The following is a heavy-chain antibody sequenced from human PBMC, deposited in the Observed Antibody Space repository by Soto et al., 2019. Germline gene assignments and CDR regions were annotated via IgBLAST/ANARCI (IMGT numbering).Heavy chain of an antibody. Sequence: PGGSLRLSCAASGFTFSNHAMHWVRQAPGKGLEWVAVISYDGSDKYYGDSVKGRFTISRDNSKNKLYLQMNSLRAEDTAVYYCARDGRDCSTIRCYSPGNWFDVWGQGTTVTVSS. CDR3: ARDGRDCSTIRCYSPGNWFDV. V-gene: IGHV3-30*03. D-gene: IGHD2-2*02. CDR2: ISYDGSDK. J-gene: IGHJ5*02. CDR1: GFTFSNHA.